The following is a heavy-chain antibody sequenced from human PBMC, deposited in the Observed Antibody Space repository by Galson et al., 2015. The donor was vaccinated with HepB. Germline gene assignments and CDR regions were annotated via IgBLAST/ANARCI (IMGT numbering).Heavy chain of an antibody. CDR1: GYTFTDYY. V-gene: IGHV1-2*06. CDR3: ARFGSYRDFDY. D-gene: IGHD1-26*01. J-gene: IGHJ4*02. Sequence: SVKVSCKASGYTFTDYYMHWVRQAPGQGLEWMGRINPNSGGADCAQKFQGRVTITADKSTSTAYMELSSLRSEDTAVYYCARFGSYRDFDYWGQGTLVTVSS. CDR2: INPNSGGA.